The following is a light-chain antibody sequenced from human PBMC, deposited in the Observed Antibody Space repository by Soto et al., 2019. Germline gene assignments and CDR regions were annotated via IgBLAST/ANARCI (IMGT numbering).Light chain of an antibody. CDR1: QTVSSN. CDR3: QQYNNWPPWT. J-gene: IGKJ1*01. V-gene: IGKV3-15*01. CDR2: NAS. Sequence: EIVMTQSPASLSVSPGERATLSCKASQTVSSNLAWYQQKPGQAPRLLIYNASTRATGIPARFSGSGSGTDFTLPISSLQSADVSIYYCQQYNNWPPWTFGRGTKVESK.